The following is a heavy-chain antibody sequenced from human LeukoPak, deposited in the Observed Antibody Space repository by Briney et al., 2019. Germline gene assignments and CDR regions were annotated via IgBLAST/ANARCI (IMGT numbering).Heavy chain of an antibody. D-gene: IGHD6-13*01. V-gene: IGHV1-18*01. CDR1: GYTFTSYD. CDR2: ISAYNGNT. Sequence: ASVKVSCKASGYTFTSYDINWVRQATGQGLEWMGWISAYNGNTNYAQKLQGRVTMTTDTSTSTAYMELRSLRSDDTAVYYCARTVGGGRIAAAGTVEFDPWGQGTLVTVSS. CDR3: ARTVGGGRIAAAGTVEFDP. J-gene: IGHJ5*02.